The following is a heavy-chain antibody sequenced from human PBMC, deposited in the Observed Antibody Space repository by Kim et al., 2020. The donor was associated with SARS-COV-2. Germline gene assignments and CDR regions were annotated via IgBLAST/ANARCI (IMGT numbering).Heavy chain of an antibody. CDR2: K. V-gene: IGHV2-5*01. CDR3: AHWVYSSSFDY. Sequence: KRYSPSLKSRLTITKDTSKNQVVLTMTNMDPVDTATYYCAHWVYSSSFDYWGQGTLVTVSS. D-gene: IGHD6-13*01. J-gene: IGHJ4*02.